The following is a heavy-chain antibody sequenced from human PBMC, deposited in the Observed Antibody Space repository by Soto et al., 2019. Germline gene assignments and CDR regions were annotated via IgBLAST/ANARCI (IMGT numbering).Heavy chain of an antibody. V-gene: IGHV1-3*01. Sequence: GASVKVSCKASGYTFTSYAMHWVRQAPGQRLEWMGWINAGNGNTKYSQKFQGRVTITRDTSASTAYMELSSLRSEDTAVYYCARVSKKATRRPEYYYGMDVWGQGTTVTV. CDR1: GYTFTSYA. CDR3: ARVSKKATRRPEYYYGMDV. CDR2: INAGNGNT. J-gene: IGHJ6*02.